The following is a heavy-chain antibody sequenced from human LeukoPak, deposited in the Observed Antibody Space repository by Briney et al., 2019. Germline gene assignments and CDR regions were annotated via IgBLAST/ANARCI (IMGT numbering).Heavy chain of an antibody. CDR3: AKGLVRGKGAAGTSFDY. V-gene: IGHV3-23*01. D-gene: IGHD6-13*01. Sequence: GGSLRLSCTASGFTFGDYAMSWFRQAPGKGLEWVSAISGSGGSTYYADSVKGRFTISRDNSKNTLYLQMNSLRAEDTAVYYCAKGLVRGKGAAGTSFDYWGQGTLVTVSS. CDR2: ISGSGGST. J-gene: IGHJ4*02. CDR1: GFTFGDYA.